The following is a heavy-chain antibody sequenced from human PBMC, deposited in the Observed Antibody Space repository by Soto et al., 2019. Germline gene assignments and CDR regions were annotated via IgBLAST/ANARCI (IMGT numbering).Heavy chain of an antibody. CDR2: IYYRANP. Sequence: QVQLQESGPGLVKPSETLSLTCTVSGWSISSYYWSWIRQPPGKGLEWIGYIYYRANPNYNPSLKSRVXRSXDXFKNQFSLKLSSVTAADTAVYYCARHYGDGYDYLDYWGQGTLVTVSS. D-gene: IGHD5-12*01. J-gene: IGHJ4*02. V-gene: IGHV4-59*08. CDR1: GWSISSYY. CDR3: ARHYGDGYDYLDY.